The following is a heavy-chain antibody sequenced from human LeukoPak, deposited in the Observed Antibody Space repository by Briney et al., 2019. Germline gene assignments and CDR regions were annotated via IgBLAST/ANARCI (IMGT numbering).Heavy chain of an antibody. D-gene: IGHD2-21*01. CDR1: GFTFSSYG. Sequence: GGSLRLSCAASGFTFSSYGMHWVRQAPGKGLEWVAFIRYDGSNKYYADSVKGRFTISRDNSKNTLYLQMNSLRAEDTAVYYCTRDLSENYSIDYWGQGTLVTVSS. V-gene: IGHV3-30*02. J-gene: IGHJ4*02. CDR3: TRDLSENYSIDY. CDR2: IRYDGSNK.